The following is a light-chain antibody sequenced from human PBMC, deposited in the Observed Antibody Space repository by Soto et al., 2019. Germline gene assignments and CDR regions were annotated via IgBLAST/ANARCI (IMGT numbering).Light chain of an antibody. CDR2: WTS. CDR1: QSVLYSSTDKNY. V-gene: IGKV4-1*01. Sequence: DIVMTQSPDSLTVSLGERATINCNSSQSVLYSSTDKNYLAWYQQKPGQPPKLLIYWTSTRESGVPDRFSGSGSGTDFTLTISSLRAADVAVYYCQQYYSTPWTFGQGTKVEIK. CDR3: QQYYSTPWT. J-gene: IGKJ1*01.